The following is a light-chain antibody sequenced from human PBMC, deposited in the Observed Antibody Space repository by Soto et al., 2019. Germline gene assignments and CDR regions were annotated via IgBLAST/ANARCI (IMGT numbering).Light chain of an antibody. J-gene: IGLJ3*02. Sequence: QSVLTQPASVSGSPGQSITISCTGTTNDVGSFNLVSWYQQHPGKAPKLMIYGADRRPSGVSNRFSGSKSGNTASLTVSGLQPEDEADYYCCSYASGSTLLFGGGTKLTVL. CDR1: TNDVGSFNL. CDR3: CSYASGSTLL. CDR2: GAD. V-gene: IGLV2-23*01.